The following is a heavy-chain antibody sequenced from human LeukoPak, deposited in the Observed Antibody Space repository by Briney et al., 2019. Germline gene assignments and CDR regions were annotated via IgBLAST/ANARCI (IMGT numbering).Heavy chain of an antibody. CDR3: ARSSVGSGWYGMGY. D-gene: IGHD6-19*01. CDR1: GYTLTSYD. V-gene: IGHV1-8*01. CDR2: MNPNSGNT. Sequence: ASXXVSCKACGYTLTSYDINWVRQATGQGLEWMGWMNPNSGNTGYAQKFQGRVTMTRNTSISTAYMELSSLRSEDTAVYYCARSSVGSGWYGMGYWGQGTLVSVSS. J-gene: IGHJ4*02.